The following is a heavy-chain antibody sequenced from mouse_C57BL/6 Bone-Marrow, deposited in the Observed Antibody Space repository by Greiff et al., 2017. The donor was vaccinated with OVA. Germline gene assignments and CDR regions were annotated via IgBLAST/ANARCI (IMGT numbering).Heavy chain of an antibody. CDR2: ISSGSSTI. J-gene: IGHJ3*01. Sequence: EVMLVESGGGLVKPGGSLKLSCAASGFTFSDYGMHWVRQAPEKGLEWVAYISSGSSTIYYADTVKGRVTISRDNAKNTLFLQMTSLRSEDTAMYYCATPGTWFAYWGQGTLVTVSA. CDR3: ATPGTWFAY. V-gene: IGHV5-17*01. D-gene: IGHD4-1*01. CDR1: GFTFSDYG.